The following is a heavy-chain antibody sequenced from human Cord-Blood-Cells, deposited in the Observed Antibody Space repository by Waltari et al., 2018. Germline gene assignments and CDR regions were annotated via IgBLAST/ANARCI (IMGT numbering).Heavy chain of an antibody. V-gene: IGHV4-34*01. CDR1: GGSFSGYY. J-gene: IGHJ3*02. D-gene: IGHD3-22*01. CDR3: ARVLDYYDSSGYYYFAFDI. CDR2: INHSGST. Sequence: QVQLQQWGAGLLKPSETLSLTCAVYGGSFSGYYGSWIRQPPGKGLEWIGEINHSGSTNYNPSLKSQVTISVDTSKNQFSLKLSSVTAADTAVYYCARVLDYYDSSGYYYFAFDIWGQGTMVTVSS.